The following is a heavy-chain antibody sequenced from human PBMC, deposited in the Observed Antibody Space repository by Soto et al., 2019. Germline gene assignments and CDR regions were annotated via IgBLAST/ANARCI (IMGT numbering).Heavy chain of an antibody. CDR3: ARHTPAISISDH. D-gene: IGHD2-15*01. V-gene: IGHV4-39*01. CDR1: GGSISGSGYY. Sequence: PSETLSLTCTVSGGSISGSGYYWGWIRQPPGKGLEWIANINYSGSTYYNPSLKSRVTISVDTSKNQFSLKLSSVTAADTAVYYCARHTPAISISDHWGQGTLVTVSS. CDR2: INYSGST. J-gene: IGHJ4*02.